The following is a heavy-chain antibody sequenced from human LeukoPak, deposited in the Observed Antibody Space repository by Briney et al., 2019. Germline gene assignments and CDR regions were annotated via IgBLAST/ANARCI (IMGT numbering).Heavy chain of an antibody. J-gene: IGHJ4*02. CDR1: GGSLIGFY. Sequence: PPETLSLTCGVPGGSLIGFYWSWVRQPPGKGLEWIWDINHSGTTNYNPSLESRVTVEMSNNQMSLKFNFETTAYTPMYYWESDCPVSSGYAYWGQGILVTVSS. D-gene: IGHD3-22*01. CDR2: INHSGTT. CDR3: ESDCPVSSGYAY. V-gene: IGHV4-34*01.